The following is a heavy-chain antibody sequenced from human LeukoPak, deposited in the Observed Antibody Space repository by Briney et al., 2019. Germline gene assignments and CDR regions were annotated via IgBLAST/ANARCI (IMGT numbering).Heavy chain of an antibody. Sequence: GGSLRLSCAASGFTFSSYAMSWVRQAPGKGLEWVSAISGSGGSTYYADSVKGRFTISRDNSKNTLYLQMNSLRAEDTAVYYCAKDKTYYYDSSGLYYFDYWGKGTLVTVSS. CDR3: AKDKTYYYDSSGLYYFDY. D-gene: IGHD3-22*01. J-gene: IGHJ4*02. CDR2: ISGSGGST. V-gene: IGHV3-23*01. CDR1: GFTFSSYA.